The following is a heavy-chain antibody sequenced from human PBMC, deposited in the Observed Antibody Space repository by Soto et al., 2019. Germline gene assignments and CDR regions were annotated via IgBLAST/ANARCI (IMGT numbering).Heavy chain of an antibody. CDR3: AADNDYVWVSYVVAFDI. CDR1: GFTFTSSA. V-gene: IGHV1-58*01. D-gene: IGHD3-16*01. J-gene: IGHJ3*02. CDR2: IVVGSGNT. Sequence: SVKVSCKASGFTFTSSAVQWVRQARGQRLEWIGWIVVGSGNTNYAQKFQERVTITRDMSTSTAYMELSSLRSEDTAVYYCAADNDYVWVSYVVAFDIWGQGTMVTVSS.